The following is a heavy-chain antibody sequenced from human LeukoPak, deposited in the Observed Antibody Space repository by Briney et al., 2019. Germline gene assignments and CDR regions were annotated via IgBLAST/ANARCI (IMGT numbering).Heavy chain of an antibody. D-gene: IGHD3-10*01. CDR2: IYTSGST. J-gene: IGHJ4*02. CDR3: ARYGSGSYREFDS. CDR1: GGSISSYY. V-gene: IGHV4-4*07. Sequence: SETLSLTCTVSGGSISSYYWSWIRRPAGKGLEWIGRIYTSGSTNYNSSLKSRVIMSVDTSKNQFSLKLSSVTAADTAVYYCARYGSGSYREFDSWGQGTLVTVSS.